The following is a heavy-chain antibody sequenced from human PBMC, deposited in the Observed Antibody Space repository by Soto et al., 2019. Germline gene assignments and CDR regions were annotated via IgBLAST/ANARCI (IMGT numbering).Heavy chain of an antibody. D-gene: IGHD6-13*01. CDR3: TRAPPDRYSSSWSHFDY. Sequence: GESLKISWKASGYIFNTYWIGWVRQMPGKGLEWMGLIYPGDSDTRYSPSFQGQVTISADRSISTAYLRWSSLKASDTAMYYCTRAPPDRYSSSWSHFDYWGQGTLVTVSS. V-gene: IGHV5-51*01. J-gene: IGHJ4*02. CDR2: IYPGDSDT. CDR1: GYIFNTYW.